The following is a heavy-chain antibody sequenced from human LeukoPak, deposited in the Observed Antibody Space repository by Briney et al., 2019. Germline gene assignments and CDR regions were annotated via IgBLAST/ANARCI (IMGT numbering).Heavy chain of an antibody. Sequence: SQTLSLTCTVSGGSLSSGSYYWSWIRQPAGKGLEWIGYIYYSGSTNYNPSLKSRVTISVDTSKNQSSLKLSSVTAADTAVYYCARGHYSSSWSIPLTFDYWGQGTLVTVSS. CDR3: ARGHYSSSWSIPLTFDY. D-gene: IGHD6-13*01. V-gene: IGHV4-61*09. CDR2: IYYSGST. J-gene: IGHJ4*02. CDR1: GGSLSSGSYY.